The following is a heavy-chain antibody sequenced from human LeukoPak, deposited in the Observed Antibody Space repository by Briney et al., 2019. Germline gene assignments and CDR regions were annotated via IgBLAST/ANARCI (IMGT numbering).Heavy chain of an antibody. D-gene: IGHD1-26*01. Sequence: ASETLSLTCAVYGGSFSGYYWSWIRQPPGKGLEWIGEINHSGSTNYNPSLKSRVTMTRDTSTSTVYMELSSLRSEDTAVYYCARDTIVGAMPYPDAFDIWGQGTMVTVSS. V-gene: IGHV4-34*10. J-gene: IGHJ3*02. CDR1: GGSFSGYY. CDR2: INHSGST. CDR3: ARDTIVGAMPYPDAFDI.